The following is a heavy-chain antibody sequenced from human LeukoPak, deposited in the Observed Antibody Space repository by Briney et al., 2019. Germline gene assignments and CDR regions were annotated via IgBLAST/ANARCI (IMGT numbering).Heavy chain of an antibody. Sequence: GASVKVSCKASGYTFTGYYMHWVRQAPGQGLEYMGWINPNSGGTNYTQKFQGRVTMTRDTSISTAYMELSRLTSDDTAVYYCARAVGATRFYYYYYMDVWGKGTTVTVSS. CDR2: INPNSGGT. CDR3: ARAVGATRFYYYYYMDV. D-gene: IGHD1-26*01. CDR1: GYTFTGYY. V-gene: IGHV1-2*02. J-gene: IGHJ6*03.